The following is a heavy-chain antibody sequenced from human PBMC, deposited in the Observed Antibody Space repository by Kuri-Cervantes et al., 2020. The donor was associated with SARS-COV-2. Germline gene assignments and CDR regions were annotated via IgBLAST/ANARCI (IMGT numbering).Heavy chain of an antibody. D-gene: IGHD6-6*01. Sequence: GSLRLSCAVYGGSFSGYYWSWIRQPPGKGLEWIGEINHSGSTNYNPSLKSRVTVSVDTSKSQFSLKLSSVTAADTAVYYCARHGGSGSSLDYWGQGTLVTVSS. J-gene: IGHJ4*02. CDR3: ARHGGSGSSLDY. V-gene: IGHV4-34*01. CDR2: INHSGST. CDR1: GGSFSGYY.